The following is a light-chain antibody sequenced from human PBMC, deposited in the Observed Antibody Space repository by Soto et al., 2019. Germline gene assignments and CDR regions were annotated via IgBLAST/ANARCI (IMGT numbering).Light chain of an antibody. Sequence: DIRLTQSPSYLSASVGDRVTITCRASQTIISPLNWYQQKQGKAPKLLIYAASILHSGVPSRFSGSGSGTDLALTISSLQPDDFATYYCQQGYSTWTFGQGTKVEIK. V-gene: IGKV1-39*01. CDR3: QQGYSTWT. CDR2: AAS. CDR1: QTIISP. J-gene: IGKJ1*01.